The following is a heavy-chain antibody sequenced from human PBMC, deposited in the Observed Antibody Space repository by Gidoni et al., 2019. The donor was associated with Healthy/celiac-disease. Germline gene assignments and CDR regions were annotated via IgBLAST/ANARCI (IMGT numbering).Heavy chain of an antibody. Sequence: QVQLVQSGAEVKKPGSSVKVSCKASGGTFSSYAISWVRQAPGQGLEWMGGIIPIFGTANYAQKFQGRVTITADESTSTAYMELSSLRSEDTAVYYCARGYILTGYYRDYYYYGMDVWGQGTTVTVSS. CDR3: ARGYILTGYYRDYYYYGMDV. D-gene: IGHD3-9*01. J-gene: IGHJ6*02. V-gene: IGHV1-69*01. CDR1: GGTFSSYA. CDR2: IIPIFGTA.